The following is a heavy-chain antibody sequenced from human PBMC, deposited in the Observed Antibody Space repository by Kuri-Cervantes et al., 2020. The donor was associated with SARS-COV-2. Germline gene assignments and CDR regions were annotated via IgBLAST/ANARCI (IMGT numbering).Heavy chain of an antibody. CDR2: IYSGGST. J-gene: IGHJ4*02. CDR1: GFTVSSNY. CDR3: ARGPDCSSTSCYLGFDY. V-gene: IGHV3-53*01. Sequence: GGSLRLSCAASGFTVSSNYMSWVRQAPGKGLEWFSVIYSGGSTYYADSVKGRFTISRDNSKNTLYLQMNSLRADDTAVYYCARGPDCSSTSCYLGFDYWGQGTLVTVSS. D-gene: IGHD2-2*01.